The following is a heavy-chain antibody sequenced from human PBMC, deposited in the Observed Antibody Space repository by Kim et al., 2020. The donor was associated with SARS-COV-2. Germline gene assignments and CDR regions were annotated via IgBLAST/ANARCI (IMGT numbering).Heavy chain of an antibody. D-gene: IGHD6-13*01. CDR3: AKVIAAAAKIGLFGMDV. Sequence: GGSLRLSCAASGFTFSSYAMHWVRQAPGKGLEWVAVIWYDGSNKYYADSVKGRFTISRDNSKNTLYLQMNSLRAEDTAVYYCAKVIAAAAKIGLFGMDVWGQGTTVTVSS. V-gene: IGHV3-33*06. CDR1: GFTFSSYA. J-gene: IGHJ6*02. CDR2: IWYDGSNK.